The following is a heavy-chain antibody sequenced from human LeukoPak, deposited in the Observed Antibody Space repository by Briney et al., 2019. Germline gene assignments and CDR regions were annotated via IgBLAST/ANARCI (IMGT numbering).Heavy chain of an antibody. V-gene: IGHV1-18*01. CDR3: ARVLSSDDYYGSGSYSYYFDY. D-gene: IGHD3-10*01. CDR1: GYTFTSYG. Sequence: ASVKVSCKASGYTFTSYGISWVRQAPGQGLEWMGWISAYNGNTNYAQKLQGRVTMTTDTSTSTAYMELRSLRSDDTAAYYCARVLSSDDYYGSGSYSYYFDYWGQGTLVTASS. J-gene: IGHJ4*02. CDR2: ISAYNGNT.